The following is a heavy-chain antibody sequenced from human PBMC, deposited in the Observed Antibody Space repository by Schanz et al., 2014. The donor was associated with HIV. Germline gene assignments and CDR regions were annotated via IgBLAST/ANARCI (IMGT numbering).Heavy chain of an antibody. CDR1: GGNFSSYG. J-gene: IGHJ6*02. V-gene: IGHV1-69*06. CDR3: ARGVPVVDLLDYHGLDV. Sequence: QVQLVQSGAEVKKPGSSVKVSCKASGGNFSSYGISWVRQAPGQGLEWMGGIIPIFGTRNYAQKFQVRVTFTADKFTGTAYMELSSLRSEDTAVYYCARGVPVVDLLDYHGLDVWGQGTLVTVSS. CDR2: IIPIFGTR. D-gene: IGHD2-2*01.